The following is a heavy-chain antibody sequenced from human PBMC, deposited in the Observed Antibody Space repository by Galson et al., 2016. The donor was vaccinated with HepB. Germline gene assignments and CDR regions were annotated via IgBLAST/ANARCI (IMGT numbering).Heavy chain of an antibody. J-gene: IGHJ4*02. D-gene: IGHD6-6*01. V-gene: IGHV3-23*01. CDR3: AKEGGRVAARPGLVDY. CDR1: GFTFSSYA. CDR2: ISGSGGTT. Sequence: SLRLSCAASGFTFSSYAVNWVRQAPGKGLEWVSSISGSGGTTYYADSVKGRFTISRDNSKNTLYLQMNSLRAEDTAVYYCAKEGGRVAARPGLVDYWGQGTLVTVSS.